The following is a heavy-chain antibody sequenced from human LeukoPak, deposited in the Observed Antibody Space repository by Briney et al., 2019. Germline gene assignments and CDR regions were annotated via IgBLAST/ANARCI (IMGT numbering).Heavy chain of an antibody. V-gene: IGHV3-74*01. Sequence: GGSLRLSCAASGFTFSSYWMHWDRQAPGNGLVWVSRINSDGSSTSYADSVKGRFTISRDNAKNTLYLQMNSLRAEDTAVYYCATGQGHGMDVWGQGTTVTVSS. CDR1: GFTFSSYW. D-gene: IGHD1-14*01. CDR3: ATGQGHGMDV. J-gene: IGHJ6*02. CDR2: INSDGSST.